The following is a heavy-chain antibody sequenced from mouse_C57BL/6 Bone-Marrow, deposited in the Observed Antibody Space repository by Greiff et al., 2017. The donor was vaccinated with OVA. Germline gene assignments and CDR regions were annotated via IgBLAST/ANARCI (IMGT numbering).Heavy chain of an antibody. CDR1: GSTFTDYY. CDR2: IFPGSGST. CDR3: ARRGGYIVTTPARWYFDV. D-gene: IGHD2-5*01. V-gene: IGHV1-75*01. J-gene: IGHJ1*03. Sequence: VQLQQSGPELVKPGASVKISCKASGSTFTDYYINWVQQRPGQGLVWIGWIFPGSGSTYYNEKFKGKATLTVDKSSSTAYMLLSSLTSEDSAVYFCARRGGYIVTTPARWYFDVWGTGTTVTVSS.